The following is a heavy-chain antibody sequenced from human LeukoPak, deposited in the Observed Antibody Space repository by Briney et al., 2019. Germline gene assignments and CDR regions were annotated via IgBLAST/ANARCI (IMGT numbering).Heavy chain of an antibody. CDR2: INHSGST. D-gene: IGHD5-24*01. V-gene: IGHV4-34*01. CDR1: GGSFSGYY. J-gene: IGHJ6*03. CDR3: ARGRRGMATILRGYYYYYMDV. Sequence: SETLSLTCAVYGGSFSGYYWSWIRQPPGKGLEWIGEINHSGSTNYNPSLKSRVTISVDTSKNQFSLELSSVTAADTAVYYCARGRRGMATILRGYYYYYMDVWGKGTTVTVSS.